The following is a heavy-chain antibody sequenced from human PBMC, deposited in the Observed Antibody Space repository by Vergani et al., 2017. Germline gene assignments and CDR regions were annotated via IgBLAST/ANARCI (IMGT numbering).Heavy chain of an antibody. CDR3: ARAPAWGNTGYNYYYMDG. CDR2: MNPNSGNT. J-gene: IGHJ6*03. CDR1: GYTFTNYD. V-gene: IGHV1-8*01. Sequence: QVHLVQSGAEVKKPGASVKVSCKASGYTFTNYDINWVRQATGQGLEWMGWMNPNSGNTGYAQKFQGRVTMTTNTSISTAYMELSSLRSEDTAIYYCARAPAWGNTGYNYYYMDGWGKGTTVTVSS. D-gene: IGHD5-12*01.